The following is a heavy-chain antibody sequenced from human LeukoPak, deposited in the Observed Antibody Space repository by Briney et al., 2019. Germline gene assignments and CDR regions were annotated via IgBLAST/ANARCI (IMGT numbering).Heavy chain of an antibody. D-gene: IGHD5-12*01. J-gene: IGHJ4*02. CDR1: GFTFSSYS. Sequence: PGGSLRLSCAASGFTFSSYSMNWVRQAPGKGLEWVSSISSSSSYIYYADSVKGRFTISRDNAKNSLYLQMNGLRAEDTAVYYCARSYSGYDFVNGYWGQGTLVTVSS. CDR3: ARSYSGYDFVNGY. V-gene: IGHV3-21*01. CDR2: ISSSSSYI.